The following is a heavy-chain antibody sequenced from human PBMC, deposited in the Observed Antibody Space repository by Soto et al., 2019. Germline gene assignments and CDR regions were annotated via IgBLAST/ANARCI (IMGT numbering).Heavy chain of an antibody. Sequence: PVGSLRLSCAASGVTFRSFTMNWVRQAPGKGLEWVSTISSNSAYIYYTDALRGRFTISRDNAKNSLHLQMSSLRAEDTAVYYCTRDASRDSSARGWFDPWGPGTLVTVSS. CDR3: TRDASRDSSARGWFDP. J-gene: IGHJ5*02. D-gene: IGHD6-13*01. CDR2: ISSNSAYI. CDR1: GVTFRSFT. V-gene: IGHV3-21*01.